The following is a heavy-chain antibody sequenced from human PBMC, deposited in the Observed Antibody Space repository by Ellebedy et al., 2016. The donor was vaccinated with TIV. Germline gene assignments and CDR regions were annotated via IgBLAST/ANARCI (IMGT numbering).Heavy chain of an antibody. V-gene: IGHV3-53*01. D-gene: IGHD3-16*01. J-gene: IGHJ4*02. Sequence: GESLKISCAASGFTFSSYSLNWVRQAPGKGLEWVSVIETGGNTYYADSVKGRFTISRDNSKDTLYLQMNSLRAEDTAVYHCARDYASGWGQGTLVTVSS. CDR1: GFTFSSYS. CDR3: ARDYASG. CDR2: IETGGNT.